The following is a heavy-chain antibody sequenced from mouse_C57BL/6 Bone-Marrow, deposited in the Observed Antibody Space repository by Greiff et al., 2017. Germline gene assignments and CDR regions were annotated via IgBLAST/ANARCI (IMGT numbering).Heavy chain of an antibody. CDR2: IYPGDGVT. CDR1: GYAFSSYW. Sequence: QVQLQQSGAELVKPGASVKISCKASGYAFSSYWMNWVKQRPGKGLEWIGQIYPGDGVTNYNGKFKGKATLTADKSSSPAYMQLSSLTSEDSAVFFCARKHYGSSGYAMDYWGQGTSVTVSS. V-gene: IGHV1-80*01. CDR3: ARKHYGSSGYAMDY. J-gene: IGHJ4*01. D-gene: IGHD1-1*01.